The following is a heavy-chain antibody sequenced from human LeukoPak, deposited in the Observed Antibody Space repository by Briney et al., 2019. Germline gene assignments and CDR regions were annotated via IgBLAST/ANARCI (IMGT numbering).Heavy chain of an antibody. CDR1: GGSISSLNW. J-gene: IGHJ4*02. CDR3: ARRDYYDSTGYYPTLY. D-gene: IGHD3-22*01. CDR2: IHHSGST. V-gene: IGHV4-4*02. Sequence: PSGTLSLTCAVSGGSISSLNWWSWVGQPPGKGLEWIGEIHHSGSTNYNPSLRSRVTISVDKSKNQFSLKLSSVSAADTAVYYCARRDYYDSTGYYPTLYWGQGTLVTVSS.